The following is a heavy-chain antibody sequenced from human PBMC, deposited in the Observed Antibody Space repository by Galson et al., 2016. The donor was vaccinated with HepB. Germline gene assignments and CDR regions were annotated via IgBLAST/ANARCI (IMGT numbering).Heavy chain of an antibody. V-gene: IGHV4-39*07. J-gene: IGHJ4*02. CDR2: IYYSGNT. CDR3: AGEGYSIASRRSFDY. CDR1: GGSISSSSYY. D-gene: IGHD6-6*01. Sequence: SETLSLTCTVSGGSISSSSYYWGWIRQPPGKGLEWIGTIYYSGNTYNNPSLKSRVTISVDRSKNQFSLKLNSVTAADTAVYYCAGEGYSIASRRSFDYWGRGTLVT.